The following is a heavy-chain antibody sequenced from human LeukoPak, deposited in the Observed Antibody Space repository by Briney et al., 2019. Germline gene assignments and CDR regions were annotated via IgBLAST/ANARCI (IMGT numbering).Heavy chain of an antibody. CDR2: IIPIFGTA. CDR1: GGTFSSYA. D-gene: IGHD2-2*01. CDR3: ARGLIVVVPAAQYYYYYMDV. Sequence: SVKVSCKASGGTFSSYAISWVRQAPGQGLEWMGGIIPIFGTANYAQKFQGRVTITTDESTSTAYMELSSLRSEDTAVYYCARGLIVVVPAAQYYYYYMDVWGKGTMVTVSS. J-gene: IGHJ6*03. V-gene: IGHV1-69*05.